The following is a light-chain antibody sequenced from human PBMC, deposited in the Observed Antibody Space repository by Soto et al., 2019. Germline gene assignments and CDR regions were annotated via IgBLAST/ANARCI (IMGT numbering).Light chain of an antibody. CDR3: QHFNSYPWT. J-gene: IGKJ1*01. CDR1: QSISSW. CDR2: DAS. V-gene: IGKV1-5*01. Sequence: DIQVTQSPSTLSASVVGRVTITWLASQSISSWLAWYQHKPGKAPKLLIYDASSLESGVPSMFSGSGSGTDFTLTISSLQPEDFATYYCQHFNSYPWTFGQGTKVDI.